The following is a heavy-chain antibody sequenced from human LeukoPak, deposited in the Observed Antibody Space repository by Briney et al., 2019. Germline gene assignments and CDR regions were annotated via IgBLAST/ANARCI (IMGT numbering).Heavy chain of an antibody. V-gene: IGHV3-43*01. Sequence: GGSLRLSCAASGFTFDDYTMHWVRQAPGKTLEWVSLINWHGTTYYADSVKGRFTISRDNSKNSPYLQMDTLRTEDTAFYYCVKDLSYESSGSVFDYWGQGTLVTVSS. D-gene: IGHD3-22*01. CDR1: GFTFDDYT. CDR3: VKDLSYESSGSVFDY. CDR2: INWHGTT. J-gene: IGHJ4*02.